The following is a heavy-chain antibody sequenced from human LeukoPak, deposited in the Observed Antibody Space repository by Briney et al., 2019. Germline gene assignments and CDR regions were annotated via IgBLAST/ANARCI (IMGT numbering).Heavy chain of an antibody. CDR1: DYTFGSYG. CDR2: INPNNGNT. D-gene: IGHD2-8*01. V-gene: IGHV1-18*01. CDR3: ARDFTPPHCTTPNCPRGGWFDP. J-gene: IGHJ5*02. Sequence: ALVEVSCKAYDYTFGSYGISWVRQAPGQGLEWMGWINPNNGNTRYAENLQGRVTMTTDISTSTAYMELRSLRSDDTAIYYCARDFTPPHCTTPNCPRGGWFDPWGQGTLVTVSS.